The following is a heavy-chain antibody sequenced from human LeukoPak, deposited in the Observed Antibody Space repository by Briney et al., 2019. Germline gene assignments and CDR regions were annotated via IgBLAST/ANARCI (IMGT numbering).Heavy chain of an antibody. CDR2: IYPGDSDT. V-gene: IGHV5-51*01. CDR1: GYSFTSYW. D-gene: IGHD2-2*01. J-gene: IGHJ3*02. Sequence: LGESLKISCKGSGYSFTSYWIGWVRQMPGKGLEWMGIIYPGDSDTRYSPSFQGQVTISADKSISTAYLQWSSLKASDTAMYYCASPLGVPAASFNAFGIWGQGTMVTVSS. CDR3: ASPLGVPAASFNAFGI.